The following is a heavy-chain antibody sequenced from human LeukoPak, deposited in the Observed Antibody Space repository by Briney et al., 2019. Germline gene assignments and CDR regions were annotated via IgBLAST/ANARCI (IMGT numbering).Heavy chain of an antibody. CDR3: ARAAAGSYYAYFDY. V-gene: IGHV1-18*01. Sequence: GASVKVSCKASGYTFTSYGISWVRQAPGQGLEWMGWISAYNGNTNYAQKFQGWVTMTRDTSISTAYMELSRLRSDDTAVYYCARAAAGSYYAYFDYWGQGTLVTVSS. CDR1: GYTFTSYG. J-gene: IGHJ4*02. D-gene: IGHD6-13*01. CDR2: ISAYNGNT.